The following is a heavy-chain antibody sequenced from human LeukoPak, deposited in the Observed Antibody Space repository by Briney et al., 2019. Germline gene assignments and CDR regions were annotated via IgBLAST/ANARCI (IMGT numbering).Heavy chain of an antibody. CDR3: AKDLFITQIAPFDY. Sequence: ASVTVSCKASGYTFTDYYIHWVRQAPGHGLEWMGWINPNSGTTNYAHKFYGRITMTRDASINTVYMDLSGLRYDDTAIYSCAKDLFITQIAPFDYWGQGTLVTVSS. CDR2: INPNSGTT. D-gene: IGHD2-21*01. V-gene: IGHV1-2*02. CDR1: GYTFTDYY. J-gene: IGHJ4*02.